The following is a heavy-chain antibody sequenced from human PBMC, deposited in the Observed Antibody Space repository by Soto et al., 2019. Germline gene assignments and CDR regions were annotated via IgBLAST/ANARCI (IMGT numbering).Heavy chain of an antibody. V-gene: IGHV1-2*02. Sequence: ASVAVSCKASAYTFAGCYMRWVRQAPGQGLEWMGWINPNSGGTNYAQKFQGRVTMTEDTSTDTAYMELSSLRSEDTAVYYCATDPYSSRGYGMDVWGQGTTVTVSS. J-gene: IGHJ6*02. D-gene: IGHD6-13*01. CDR1: AYTFAGCY. CDR3: ATDPYSSRGYGMDV. CDR2: INPNSGGT.